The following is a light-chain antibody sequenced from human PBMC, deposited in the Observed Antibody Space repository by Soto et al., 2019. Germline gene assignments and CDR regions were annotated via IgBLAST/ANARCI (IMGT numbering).Light chain of an antibody. CDR1: QSIGNY. V-gene: IGKV1-39*01. CDR2: AAS. CDR3: QQSDSAPYT. Sequence: DIQMTQSPSSLSASVGDRVTITCRASQSIGNYLNWYQQKPGKVPKLLIYAASSLQSGVPSRSGGSGSGTDFTLTISSLQPEDFATYYCQQSDSAPYTFGQGTKLEIK. J-gene: IGKJ2*01.